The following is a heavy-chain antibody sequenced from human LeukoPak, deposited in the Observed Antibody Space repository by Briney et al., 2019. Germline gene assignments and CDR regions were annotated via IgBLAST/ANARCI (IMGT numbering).Heavy chain of an antibody. CDR2: IYYSGST. V-gene: IGHV4-59*08. CDR3: ARQKHRNWLDP. Sequence: SETLSLTCTVSGGSISRYYWSWIRQPPGKGLEWIGYIYYSGSTNYNPSLTSRVTISVDTSKNQFSLKLSSVTAADTAVYYCARQKHRNWLDPWGQGTLVTVSS. J-gene: IGHJ5*02. CDR1: GGSISRYY.